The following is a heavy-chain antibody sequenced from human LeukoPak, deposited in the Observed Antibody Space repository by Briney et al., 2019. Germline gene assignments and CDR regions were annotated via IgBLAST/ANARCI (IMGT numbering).Heavy chain of an antibody. CDR2: IYSGGST. CDR1: GFTVSSNY. Sequence: GGSLRLSCAASGFTVSSNYMSWVRQAPGKGLEWVSVIYSGGSTYYADSVKGRFTISRDNSKNTLYLQMNSLRAEDTAVYYCATAIRYNWNYELDYWGQGTLVTVSS. CDR3: ATAIRYNWNYELDY. D-gene: IGHD1-7*01. J-gene: IGHJ4*02. V-gene: IGHV3-66*01.